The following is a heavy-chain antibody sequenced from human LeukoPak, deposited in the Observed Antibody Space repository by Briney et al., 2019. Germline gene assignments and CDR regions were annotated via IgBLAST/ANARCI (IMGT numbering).Heavy chain of an antibody. CDR2: ISAYNGNT. CDR3: ASSPTRLSYYYYGMDV. V-gene: IGHV1-18*01. D-gene: IGHD5-12*01. CDR1: GYTFTSYG. J-gene: IGHJ6*02. Sequence: ASVKVSCKASGYTFTSYGISWVRQAPGQGLEWMGWISAYNGNTNNAQKLQGRVTMTTDTSTSTAYMELRSLRSDDTAVYYCASSPTRLSYYYYGMDVWGQGTTVTVSS.